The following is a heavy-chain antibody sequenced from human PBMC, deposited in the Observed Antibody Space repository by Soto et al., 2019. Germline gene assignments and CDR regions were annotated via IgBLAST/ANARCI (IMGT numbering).Heavy chain of an antibody. V-gene: IGHV3-30*18. CDR3: AKYDPGRRCSGNCYPDY. D-gene: IGHD2-21*02. CDR1: GFTFSTYA. CDR2: ISYDATNK. J-gene: IGHJ4*02. Sequence: QVHLVESGGGVVQPGQSLRLSCAASGFTFSTYAMHWLRQAPGKGLEWVAIISYDATNKCYGDSVKGRFTISRDNSKNTFYRTVNSLRSEDTAVYYCAKYDPGRRCSGNCYPDYCGQGTLITVSS.